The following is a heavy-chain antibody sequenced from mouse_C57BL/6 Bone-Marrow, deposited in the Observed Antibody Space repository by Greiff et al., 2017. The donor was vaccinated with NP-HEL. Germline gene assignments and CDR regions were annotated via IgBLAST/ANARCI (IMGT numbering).Heavy chain of an antibody. CDR3: ARERGYGSSYWYYDV. CDR1: GYTFTSYW. D-gene: IGHD1-1*01. J-gene: IGHJ1*03. CDR2: IHPNSGST. V-gene: IGHV1-64*01. Sequence: QVQLQQPGAELVKPGASVKLSCKASGYTFTSYWMHWVKQRPGQGLEWIGMIHPNSGSTNYNEKFKSKATLTVDKSYSTAYMQLSSLTSEDSAVYYCARERGYGSSYWYYDVWGTGTTVTVSS.